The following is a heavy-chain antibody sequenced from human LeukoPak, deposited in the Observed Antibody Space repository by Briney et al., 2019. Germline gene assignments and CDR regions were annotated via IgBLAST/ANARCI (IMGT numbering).Heavy chain of an antibody. J-gene: IGHJ4*02. CDR1: GFTFSSYG. D-gene: IGHD5-18*01. CDR3: AKDLKTWIQLWSN. CDR2: ISGSGGST. V-gene: IGHV3-23*01. Sequence: GSLRLSCAASGFTFSSYGMSWVRQAPGKGLEWVSAISGSGGSTYYADSVKGRFTISRDNSKNTLYLQMNSLRAEDTAVYCCAKDLKTWIQLWSNWGQGTLVTVSS.